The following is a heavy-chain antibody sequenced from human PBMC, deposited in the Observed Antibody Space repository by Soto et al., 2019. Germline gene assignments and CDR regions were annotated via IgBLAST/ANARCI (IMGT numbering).Heavy chain of an antibody. CDR3: ARVSPSSRAAEP. CDR1: GYTFSSYY. Sequence: ASVKVSCKASGYTFSSYYMNWVRQAPGQGLEWMGWISAYNGNTNYAQSLQGRVTMTTDTSTTTAYMELRSLKSDDTAVYYCARVSPSSRAAEPWGQGTLVTVSS. V-gene: IGHV1-18*04. D-gene: IGHD6-13*01. CDR2: ISAYNGNT. J-gene: IGHJ4*02.